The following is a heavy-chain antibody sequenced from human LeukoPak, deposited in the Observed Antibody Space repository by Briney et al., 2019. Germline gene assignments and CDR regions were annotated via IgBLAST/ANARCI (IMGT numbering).Heavy chain of an antibody. J-gene: IGHJ6*02. D-gene: IGHD4-17*01. CDR2: ISWNSGSI. CDR1: GFTFDDYA. Sequence: GRSLRLSCAASGFTFDDYAMHWVRQAPGKGLEWVSGISWNSGSIGYADSVKGRFTISRDNAKNSLYLQMNSLRAEDTALYYCAKARSTTVTTFYYYGMDVWGQGTTVTVSS. V-gene: IGHV3-9*01. CDR3: AKARSTTVTTFYYYGMDV.